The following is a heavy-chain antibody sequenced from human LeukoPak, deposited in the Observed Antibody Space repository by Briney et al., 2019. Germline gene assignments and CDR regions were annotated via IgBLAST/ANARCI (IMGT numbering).Heavy chain of an antibody. D-gene: IGHD3-3*01. J-gene: IGHJ5*02. Sequence: ASVKVSCKASGYTFTSYDINWVRQATGQGLEWMGWMNPNSGNTGYAQKFQGRVTITRNTSISTAYMELSSLRSEDTAVYYCGRVKDKLIFEVVQVSGGWFDPWGERTLVTVHS. V-gene: IGHV1-8*03. CDR2: MNPNSGNT. CDR3: GRVKDKLIFEVVQVSGGWFDP. CDR1: GYTFTSYD.